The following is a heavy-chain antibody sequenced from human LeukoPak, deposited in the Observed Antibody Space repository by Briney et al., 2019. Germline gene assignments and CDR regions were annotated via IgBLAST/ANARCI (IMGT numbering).Heavy chain of an antibody. CDR2: INSDGSST. J-gene: IGHJ4*02. Sequence: GGSLRLSCAASGFTFSSYWMHWVRQAPGKGLVWVSRINSDGSSTSYADSVKGRFTISRDNSKNTLYLQMNSLRAEDTAVYYCAKAGFNRDGYDNGSDYWGQGTLVTVSS. CDR3: AKAGFNRDGYDNGSDY. V-gene: IGHV3-74*01. CDR1: GFTFSSYW. D-gene: IGHD5-24*01.